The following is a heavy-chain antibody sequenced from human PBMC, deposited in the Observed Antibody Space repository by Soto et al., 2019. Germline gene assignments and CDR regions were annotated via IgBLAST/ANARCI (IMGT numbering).Heavy chain of an antibody. CDR3: ARAPPLYCSGGSCSGYSYGMDV. D-gene: IGHD2-15*01. CDR1: GGSISSYY. J-gene: IGHJ6*02. V-gene: IGHV4-59*01. CDR2: IYYSGST. Sequence: QVQLQESGPGLVKPSETLSLTCTVSGGSISSYYWSWIRQPPGKGLEWIGYIYYSGSTNYNPSLKSRVTISVDTSKNQFSPKLSSVTAADTAVYYCARAPPLYCSGGSCSGYSYGMDVWGQGTTVTVSS.